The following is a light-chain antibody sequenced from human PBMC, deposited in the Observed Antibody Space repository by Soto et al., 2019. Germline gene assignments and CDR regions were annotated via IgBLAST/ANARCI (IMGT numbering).Light chain of an antibody. CDR2: DVN. J-gene: IGLJ1*01. V-gene: IGLV2-14*03. CDR3: TSYTGSTTLEA. CDR1: SSDIGAYNY. Sequence: QSVLTQPASVSGSPGQSVTIACTGTSSDIGAYNYVSWYRQHPGKAPQLLIYDVNNRPSGVSHRFSGSKSGNTASLTISGLQSEDEADYFCTSYTGSTTLEAFGPGTKVT.